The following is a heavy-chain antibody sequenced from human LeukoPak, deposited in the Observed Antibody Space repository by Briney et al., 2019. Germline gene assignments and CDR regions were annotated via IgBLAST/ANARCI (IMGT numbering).Heavy chain of an antibody. CDR3: ARDLHYYVGMDV. J-gene: IGHJ6*02. D-gene: IGHD3-10*02. Sequence: VGSLRLSCEASGFTFSAYAMTWVRQAPGKGLEWVSSIGSDNKPHYSESVKRRFAISRDNSKSILFLQLNSLRAEDTALYYCARDLHYYVGMDVWGQGTTVTVSS. V-gene: IGHV3-23*01. CDR2: IGSDNKP. CDR1: GFTFSAYA.